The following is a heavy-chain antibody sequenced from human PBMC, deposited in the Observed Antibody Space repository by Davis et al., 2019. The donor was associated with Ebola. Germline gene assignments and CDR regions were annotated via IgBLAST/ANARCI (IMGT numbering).Heavy chain of an antibody. CDR1: GDSVSSSGAA. D-gene: IGHD5-12*01. J-gene: IGHJ4*02. CDR3: VRGWLRSSFDY. Sequence: PSETLSLTCAISGDSVSSSGAAWIWIRQSPSRGLEWLGRTYYSSKWYKDYAVSVKSRITINLDTSKNQFSLQLNSVTPEDTAVYYCVRGWLRSSFDYWGQGALVTVSS. V-gene: IGHV6-1*01. CDR2: TYYSSKWYK.